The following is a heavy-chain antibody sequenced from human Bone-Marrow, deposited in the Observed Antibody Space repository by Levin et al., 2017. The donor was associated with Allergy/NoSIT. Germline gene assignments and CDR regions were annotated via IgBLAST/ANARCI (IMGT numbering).Heavy chain of an antibody. CDR2: MNPNSGNT. V-gene: IGHV1-8*01. CDR3: ARGAPGVEGSIRLWLPDDAFDI. CDR1: GYTFTSYD. D-gene: IGHD5-18*01. Sequence: ASVKVSCKASGYTFTSYDINWVRQATGQGLEWMGWMNPNSGNTGYAQKFQGRVTMTRNTSISTAYMELSSLRSEDTAVYYCARGAPGVEGSIRLWLPDDAFDIWGQGTMVTVSS. J-gene: IGHJ3*02.